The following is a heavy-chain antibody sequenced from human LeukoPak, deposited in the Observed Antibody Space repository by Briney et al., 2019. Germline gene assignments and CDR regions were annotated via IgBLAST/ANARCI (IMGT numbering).Heavy chain of an antibody. CDR2: INPSGGST. V-gene: IGHV1-46*01. CDR3: ARDRRGLSYGICYPNY. J-gene: IGHJ4*02. CDR1: GYTFTSYY. Sequence: WASVKVSCKASGYTFTSYYMHWVRQAPGQGLEWMGIINPSGGSTSYAQKFQGRVTMTRDTSTSTVYMELSSLRSEDTAVYYCARDRRGLSYGICYPNYWGQGTLVTVSS. D-gene: IGHD2-8*01.